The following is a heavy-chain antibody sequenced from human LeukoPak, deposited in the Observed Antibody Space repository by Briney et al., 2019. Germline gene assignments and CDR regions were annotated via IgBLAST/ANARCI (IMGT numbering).Heavy chain of an antibody. D-gene: IGHD3-22*01. J-gene: IGHJ4*02. V-gene: IGHV3-49*04. Sequence: GGSLRLSCAASGFTFSSYGMHWVRQAPGKGLEWVGFIRSKAYGGTTEYAASVKGRFTISRDDSKSIAYLQMNSLKTEDTAVYYCTRDIYYTGANYWGQGTLVTVSS. CDR2: IRSKAYGGTT. CDR1: GFTFSSYG. CDR3: TRDIYYTGANY.